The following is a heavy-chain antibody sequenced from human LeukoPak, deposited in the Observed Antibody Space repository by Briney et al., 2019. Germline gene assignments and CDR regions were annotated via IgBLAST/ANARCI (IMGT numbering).Heavy chain of an antibody. V-gene: IGHV4-59*08. D-gene: IGHD2-15*01. Sequence: SETLSLTCTVSGVSISSYYWSWIRQPPGKGLEWIGYISYSWSTNYKPSLKSRVTMSVDTSKNQFSLKLSSVTAAATAVYYCAGCRGGGWQNYFDTWGQGTLVTVSS. CDR2: ISYSWST. CDR1: GVSISSYY. J-gene: IGHJ5*02. CDR3: AGCRGGGWQNYFDT.